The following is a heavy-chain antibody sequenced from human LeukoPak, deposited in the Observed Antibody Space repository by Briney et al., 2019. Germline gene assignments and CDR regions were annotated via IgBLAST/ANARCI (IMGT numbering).Heavy chain of an antibody. Sequence: SVKVSCKASGGTFSSYAISWVRQAPGQGLEWMGRIIPILGIANYAQKFQGRVTITADKSTSTAYMELSSLRSEDTAVYYCARDVETDAFDIWGQGTMVTVSS. CDR2: IIPILGIA. CDR3: ARDVETDAFDI. V-gene: IGHV1-69*04. CDR1: GGTFSSYA. D-gene: IGHD1-1*01. J-gene: IGHJ3*02.